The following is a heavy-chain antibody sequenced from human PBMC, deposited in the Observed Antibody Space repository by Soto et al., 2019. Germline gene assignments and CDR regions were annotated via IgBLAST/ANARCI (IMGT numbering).Heavy chain of an antibody. CDR1: GFTFSNYS. J-gene: IGHJ4*02. CDR3: ARSPTRDYFGSGSYFDY. Sequence: EVRLVESGGGSVQPGGSLRLSCVASGFTFSNYSMNWVRQAPGKGLEWVSFISSGTGGTIYYAGSVKGRFTISRDNAKNSLYLQMNSLRAEDTAVYYCARSPTRDYFGSGSYFDYWGQGTLGIVSS. CDR2: ISSGTGGTI. D-gene: IGHD3-10*01. V-gene: IGHV3-48*01.